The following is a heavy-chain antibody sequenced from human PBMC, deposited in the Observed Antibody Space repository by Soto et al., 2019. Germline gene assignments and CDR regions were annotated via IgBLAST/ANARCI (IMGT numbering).Heavy chain of an antibody. J-gene: IGHJ4*02. CDR1: GFSVSSNY. D-gene: IGHD5-12*01. CDR2: IYSGGSA. Sequence: PGGSLRLSCAASGFSVSSNYMSWVRQAPGKGLEWVSVIYSGGSAFYADSGRGRFTISRDISKNTLFLQMNGLRAEDTAVYYCARDPGSGYDYFDYWGQGTLVTVSS. V-gene: IGHV3-53*01. CDR3: ARDPGSGYDYFDY.